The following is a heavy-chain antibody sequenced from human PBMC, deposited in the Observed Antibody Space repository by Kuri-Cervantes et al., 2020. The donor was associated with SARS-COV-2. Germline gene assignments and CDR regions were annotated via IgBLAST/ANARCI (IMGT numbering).Heavy chain of an antibody. D-gene: IGHD2-2*01. CDR3: AKDLEDIVVVPAATVTPLGAFDI. Sequence: GESLKISCAASGFTVSSNYMSWVRQAPGKGLEWVSVIYSGGSTYYADSVKGRFTISRDNSKNTLYLQMNSLRAEDTAVYYCAKDLEDIVVVPAATVTPLGAFDIWGQGTMVTVSS. J-gene: IGHJ3*02. CDR2: IYSGGST. V-gene: IGHV3-53*05. CDR1: GFTVSSNY.